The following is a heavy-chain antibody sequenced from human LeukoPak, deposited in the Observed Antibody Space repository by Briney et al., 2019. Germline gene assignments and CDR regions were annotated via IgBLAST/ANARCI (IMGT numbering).Heavy chain of an antibody. V-gene: IGHV3-49*04. CDR1: GFTFGDYA. J-gene: IGHJ3*02. CDR2: IRSKAYGGTT. D-gene: IGHD2-15*01. CDR3: KVVVAAIGAFDI. Sequence: GGSLRLSCTASGFTFGDYAMSWVRQAPGKGLEWVGFIRSKAYGGTTEYAASVKGRFTISRDDSKSIAYLQMNSLKTEDTAVYYCKVVVAAIGAFDIWGQGTMVTVSS.